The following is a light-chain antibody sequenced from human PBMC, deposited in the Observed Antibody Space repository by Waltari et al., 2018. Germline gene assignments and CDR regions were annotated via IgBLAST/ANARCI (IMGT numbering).Light chain of an antibody. Sequence: QSALTQPASVSGSPGQSITIPCTGTSSDVGSNNLVSWSQQHPGQAPKLIIYEATKRTSGVSNRFSGSKSGNTASLTISGLQAEDEGDYYCCSYTNTHVVFGGGTKLTVL. J-gene: IGLJ2*01. CDR1: SSDVGSNNL. CDR2: EAT. CDR3: CSYTNTHVV. V-gene: IGLV2-14*02.